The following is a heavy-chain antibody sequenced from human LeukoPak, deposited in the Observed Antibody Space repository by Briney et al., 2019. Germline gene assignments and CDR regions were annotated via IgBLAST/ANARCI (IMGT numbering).Heavy chain of an antibody. Sequence: GGSLRLSCAASGFTFSTYAVNWVRQAPGKGLEWVSSISSSSSYIYYADSVKGRFTISRDNAKNSLYLQMNSLRAEDTAVYYCAREGIVVVPAAISTRPQNWFDPWGQGTLVTVSS. CDR3: AREGIVVVPAAISTRPQNWFDP. D-gene: IGHD2-2*02. CDR2: ISSSSSYI. CDR1: GFTFSTYA. J-gene: IGHJ5*02. V-gene: IGHV3-21*01.